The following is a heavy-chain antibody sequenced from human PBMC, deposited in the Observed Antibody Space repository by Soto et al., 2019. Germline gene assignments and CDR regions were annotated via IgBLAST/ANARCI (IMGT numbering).Heavy chain of an antibody. D-gene: IGHD3-9*01. CDR3: ARDQSLRYFDWLLLFDY. CDR2: IDPEDGET. Sequence: ASVKVSCKVSGYTLTELSMHWVRQAPGKGLEWMGIIDPEDGETIYAQKFQGRVTMTRDTSTSTVYMELSSLRSEDTAVYYCARDQSLRYFDWLLLFDYWGQGTLVTVSS. J-gene: IGHJ4*02. V-gene: IGHV1-24*01. CDR1: GYTLTELS.